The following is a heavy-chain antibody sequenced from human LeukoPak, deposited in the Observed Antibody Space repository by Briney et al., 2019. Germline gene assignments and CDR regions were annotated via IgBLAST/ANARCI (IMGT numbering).Heavy chain of an antibody. CDR3: ARDRSYGSELYNWFDP. Sequence: ASVKVSCKASGYTFTSYAMHWVRQAPGQRLEWMGWINAGNGNTKYSQKFQGRVTITRDTSASTAYMELSSLRFEDTAVYYCARDRSYGSELYNWFDPWGQGTLVIVSS. J-gene: IGHJ5*02. V-gene: IGHV1-3*01. CDR2: INAGNGNT. CDR1: GYTFTSYA. D-gene: IGHD3-10*01.